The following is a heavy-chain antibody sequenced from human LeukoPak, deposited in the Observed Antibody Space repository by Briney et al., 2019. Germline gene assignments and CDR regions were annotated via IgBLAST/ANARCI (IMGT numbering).Heavy chain of an antibody. CDR2: MYTSGST. V-gene: IGHV4-61*02. CDR3: ARDDGSSSWYRPRYYFDY. CDR1: GGSISSGSYY. D-gene: IGHD6-13*01. J-gene: IGHJ4*02. Sequence: PSQTLSLTCTVSGGSISSGSYYWSWIRQPAGQGLEYIGRMYTSGSTNYNPSLKSRVTISVDTSKNQFSLKLSSVTAADTAVYYCARDDGSSSWYRPRYYFDYWGQGTLVTVSS.